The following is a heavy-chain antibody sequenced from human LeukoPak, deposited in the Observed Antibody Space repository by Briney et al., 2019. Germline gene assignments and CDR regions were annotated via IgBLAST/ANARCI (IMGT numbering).Heavy chain of an antibody. V-gene: IGHV1-69*02. CDR2: IIPILGIA. D-gene: IGHD1-26*01. J-gene: IGHJ5*02. Sequence: SVKVSCKAPGGTFSSYTISWVRQAPGQGLEWMGRIIPILGIANYAQEFQGRVTITADKSTSTAYMELSSLRSEDTAVYYCARVSGELDWFDPWGQGTLVTVSS. CDR1: GGTFSSYT. CDR3: ARVSGELDWFDP.